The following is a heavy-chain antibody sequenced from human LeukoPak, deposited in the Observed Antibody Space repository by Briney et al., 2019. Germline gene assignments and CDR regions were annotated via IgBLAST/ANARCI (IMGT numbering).Heavy chain of an antibody. CDR3: ARRNGNQLLLNWFDP. CDR1: GDSISSSNYY. CDR2: IYYSGST. V-gene: IGHV4-39*01. Sequence: SETLSLTCTVSGDSISSSNYYWGWIRQPPGKGLEWIGSIYYSGSTYYNPSLKSRVTISVDTSKNQFSLKLSSVTAADTAVYYCARRNGNQLLLNWFDPWGQGTLVTVSS. J-gene: IGHJ5*02. D-gene: IGHD2-2*01.